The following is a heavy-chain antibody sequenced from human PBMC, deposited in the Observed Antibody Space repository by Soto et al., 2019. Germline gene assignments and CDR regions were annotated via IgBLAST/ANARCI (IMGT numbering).Heavy chain of an antibody. CDR2: IIPIFGTA. CDR3: AREVSSSSVGWFDS. Sequence: WASVKVSCKASGGTFSSYAISWVRQAPGQGLEWMGGIIPIFGTANYAQKFQGRVTITADESTSTAYMELSSLRSEDTAVYYCAREVSSSSVGWFDSRGQGTLVTVSS. V-gene: IGHV1-69*13. J-gene: IGHJ5*01. D-gene: IGHD6-6*01. CDR1: GGTFSSYA.